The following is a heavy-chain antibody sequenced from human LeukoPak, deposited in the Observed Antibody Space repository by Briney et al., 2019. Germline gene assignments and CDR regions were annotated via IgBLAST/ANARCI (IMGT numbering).Heavy chain of an antibody. V-gene: IGHV4-59*08. CDR3: ARRVPYDSSGFDY. CDR2: IYYSGST. J-gene: IGHJ4*02. CDR1: GGSISSYH. Sequence: SEPLSLTCTVSGGSISSYHWSWIRQPPGKGLEWIGYIYYSGSTNYNPSLKSRVTISVDTSKNQFSLKLSSVTAADTAVYYCARRVPYDSSGFDYWGQGTLVTVSS. D-gene: IGHD3-22*01.